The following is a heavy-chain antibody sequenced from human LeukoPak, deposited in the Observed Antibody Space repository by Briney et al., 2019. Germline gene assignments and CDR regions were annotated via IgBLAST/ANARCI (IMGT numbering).Heavy chain of an antibody. CDR3: AKDDSSGPRVLYFYGVDA. Sequence: GGSLRLSCAASGFTFGSYAMTWVRHAPGKGLEWVSDISGSGGSNYYADSVKGRFTISRDNSKNTLFLQMNSLRAEDTAVYYCAKDDSSGPRVLYFYGVDAWGQGTTVTVSS. CDR1: GFTFGSYA. D-gene: IGHD3-22*01. CDR2: ISGSGGSN. V-gene: IGHV3-23*01. J-gene: IGHJ6*02.